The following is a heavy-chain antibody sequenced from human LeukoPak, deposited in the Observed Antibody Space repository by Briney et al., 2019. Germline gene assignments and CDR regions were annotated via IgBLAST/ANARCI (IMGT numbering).Heavy chain of an antibody. Sequence: SETLSLTCTVSGDPISGYYWTWIRQPPGKGLEWIGYIYYTGRTIYNPSLKSRVTISVDTSKNLFSLKLSSVTATDTAVYYCARVAVVADANYYGVDVWGKGITVTVSS. J-gene: IGHJ6*04. CDR2: IYYTGRT. V-gene: IGHV4-59*01. CDR1: GDPISGYY. D-gene: IGHD2-15*01. CDR3: ARVAVVADANYYGVDV.